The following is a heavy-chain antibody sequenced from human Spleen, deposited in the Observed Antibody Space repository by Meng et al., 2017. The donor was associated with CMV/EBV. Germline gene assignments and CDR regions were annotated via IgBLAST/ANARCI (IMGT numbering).Heavy chain of an antibody. V-gene: IGHV4-59*01. CDR2: IYYSGST. Sequence: GSLRLSCTVSGGSISSYYWSWIRQPPGKGLEWIGYIYYSGSTNYNPSLKSRVTISVDTSKNQFSLKLSSVTAADTAVYYCARDRAGAYYYYGMDVWGQGTTVTVSS. J-gene: IGHJ6*02. CDR1: GGSISSYY. CDR3: ARDRAGAYYYYGMDV. D-gene: IGHD1-26*01.